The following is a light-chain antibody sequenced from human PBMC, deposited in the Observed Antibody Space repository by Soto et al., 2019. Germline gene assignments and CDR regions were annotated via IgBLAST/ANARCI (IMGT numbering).Light chain of an antibody. CDR1: SSNIGSNS. J-gene: IGLJ2*01. Sequence: QSVLTQPPSASGTPGQRVTLSCSGRSSNIGSNSVNWYQQLPGTAPKLLIFSNNQRPSGVPARFSGSKSATSASLAISGLQSEDEAAYYCAAWDDSLSGLVFGGGTKLTVL. CDR3: AAWDDSLSGLV. CDR2: SNN. V-gene: IGLV1-44*01.